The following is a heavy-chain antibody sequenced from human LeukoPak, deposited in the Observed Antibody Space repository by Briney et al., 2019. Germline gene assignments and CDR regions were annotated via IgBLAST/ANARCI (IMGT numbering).Heavy chain of an antibody. CDR3: ARDFSPYSSSWGNWFDP. Sequence: PGGSLRLSCAASGFTFSSYSMNWVRQAPGKGLEWVSSISSSSSYIYYADSVKGRFTISRDNAKNSLYLQMNSLRAEDTAVYYCARDFSPYSSSWGNWFDPWGQGTLVTVSS. CDR2: ISSSSSYI. V-gene: IGHV3-21*01. D-gene: IGHD6-13*01. CDR1: GFTFSSYS. J-gene: IGHJ5*02.